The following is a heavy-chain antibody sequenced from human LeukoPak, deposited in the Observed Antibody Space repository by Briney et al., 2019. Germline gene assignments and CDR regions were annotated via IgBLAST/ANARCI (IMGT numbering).Heavy chain of an antibody. CDR3: ARDARVGATWNYYYYYMDV. J-gene: IGHJ6*03. Sequence: GGSLRLSCAASGFTVSSNYMSWVRQAPGKGLEWGSVIYSGGSTYYADSVKGRFTISRDNSKNTLYLQMNSLRAEDTAVYYCARDARVGATWNYYYYYMDVWGKGTTVTVSS. V-gene: IGHV3-66*02. D-gene: IGHD1-26*01. CDR1: GFTVSSNY. CDR2: IYSGGST.